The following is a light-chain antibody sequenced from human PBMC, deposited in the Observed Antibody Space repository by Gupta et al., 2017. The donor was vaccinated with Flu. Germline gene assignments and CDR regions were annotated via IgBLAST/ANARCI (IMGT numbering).Light chain of an antibody. CDR2: DAS. CDR1: QDIRNY. Sequence: SPSFLSASVGDRVTITCQASQDIRNYLNWYQQKPGKAPDLLIYDASKWEKGVPYRFSGSGYGTEFTFTSNGLQAEDVATYYCQQDDSLHTFGQGTTVEIK. V-gene: IGKV1-33*01. J-gene: IGKJ1*01. CDR3: QQDDSLHT.